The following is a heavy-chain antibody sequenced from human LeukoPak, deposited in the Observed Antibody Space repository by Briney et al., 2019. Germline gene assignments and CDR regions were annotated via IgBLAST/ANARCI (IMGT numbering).Heavy chain of an antibody. Sequence: GRSLRLSCAASGFTFSNYGMHWVRRAPGKGLEWVAAIWYDGSNKNYADSVKGRFTISRDDSKSTLYLQMNSLRAEDTAVYYCARDVAHHDYYGMDVWGQGTTVAVSS. CDR3: ARDVAHHDYYGMDV. V-gene: IGHV3-33*08. CDR1: GFTFSNYG. J-gene: IGHJ6*02. CDR2: IWYDGSNK.